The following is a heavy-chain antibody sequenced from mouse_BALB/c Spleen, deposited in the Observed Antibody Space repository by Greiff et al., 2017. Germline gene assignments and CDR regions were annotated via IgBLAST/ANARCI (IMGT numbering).Heavy chain of an antibody. D-gene: IGHD1-1*01. CDR2: ISSGGST. V-gene: IGHV5-6-5*01. Sequence: EVKLVESGGGLVKPGGSLKLSCAASGFTFSSYAMSWVRQTPEKRLEWVASISSGGSTYYPDSVKGRFTISRDNARNILYLQMSSLRSEDTAMYYCARGGNYWYFEVWGAGTTVTVSS. J-gene: IGHJ1*01. CDR3: ARGGNYWYFEV. CDR1: GFTFSSYA.